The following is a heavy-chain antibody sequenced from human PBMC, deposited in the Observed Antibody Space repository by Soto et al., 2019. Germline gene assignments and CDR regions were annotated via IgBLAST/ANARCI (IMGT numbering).Heavy chain of an antibody. Sequence: QVQLVESGGGVVQPGRSLRLSCAASGFTFSSYGMHWVRQAPGKGLEWAAVLWYDGRNKYYADSVKGRFTISGDNSKNTLYLQMNSLRAEDTAVYYCARDKSGVVIMSYYYYYRDVGGKGTKVTVSS. CDR3: ARDKSGVVIMSYYYYYRDV. CDR1: GFTFSSYG. J-gene: IGHJ6*03. D-gene: IGHD3-3*01. CDR2: LWYDGRNK. V-gene: IGHV3-33*01.